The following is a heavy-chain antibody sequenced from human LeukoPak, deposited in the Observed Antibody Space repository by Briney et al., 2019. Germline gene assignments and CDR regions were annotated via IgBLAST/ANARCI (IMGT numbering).Heavy chain of an antibody. Sequence: PSETLSLTCTVSGGSIGIYYWNWIRQPAGKGLEWIGRIFTSGIANYNPSLKSRVTMSVDTSKNQFSLNLSSVTAADTAVYYCAREMSGTYYNPLGYMDVWGKRTTVTVSS. J-gene: IGHJ6*03. CDR3: AREMSGTYYNPLGYMDV. D-gene: IGHD3-10*01. CDR1: GGSIGIYY. CDR2: IFTSGIA. V-gene: IGHV4-4*07.